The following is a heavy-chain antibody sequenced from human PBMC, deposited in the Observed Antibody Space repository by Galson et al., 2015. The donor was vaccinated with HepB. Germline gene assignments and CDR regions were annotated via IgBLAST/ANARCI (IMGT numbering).Heavy chain of an antibody. CDR2: ISAYNGNT. D-gene: IGHD3-22*01. J-gene: IGHJ6*03. CDR1: GYTFTSYG. V-gene: IGHV1-18*01. Sequence: SVKVSCKASGYTFTSYGISWVRQAPGQGLEWMGWISAYNGNTNYAQKLQGRVTMTTDTSASTAYMELRSLRSDDTAVYYCARDSDSSARYYYMDVWGKGTTVTVSS. CDR3: ARDSDSSARYYYMDV.